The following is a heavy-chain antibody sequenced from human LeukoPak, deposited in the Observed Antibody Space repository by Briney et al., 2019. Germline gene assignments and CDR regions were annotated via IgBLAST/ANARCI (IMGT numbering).Heavy chain of an antibody. CDR1: AFTLSSYW. Sequence: GGSLRLSCAASAFTLSSYWMSWVRQAHGKGLEWVANIKPDGSETSYVDSVKGRFTISRDNAKNSLYLQMNSLRAEDTAVYYCARGTVTTDYWGQGTLVTVSS. J-gene: IGHJ4*02. D-gene: IGHD4-17*01. CDR3: ARGTVTTDY. CDR2: IKPDGSET. V-gene: IGHV3-7*03.